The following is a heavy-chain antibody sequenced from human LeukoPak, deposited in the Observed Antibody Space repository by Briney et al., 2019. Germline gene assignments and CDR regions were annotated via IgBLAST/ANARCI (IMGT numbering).Heavy chain of an antibody. V-gene: IGHV1-2*02. J-gene: IGHJ4*02. CDR2: INPNSGGT. Sequence: ASVKVSCKASGYTFTGYYMHWVRQAPGQGLEWMGWINPNSGGTNYAQKFQGRVTMTRDTSISTAYMELSRLRSDDTAVYYCARDRAVSGIAVAGTLAYWGQGTLVTVSS. CDR3: ARDRAVSGIAVAGTLAY. D-gene: IGHD6-19*01. CDR1: GYTFTGYY.